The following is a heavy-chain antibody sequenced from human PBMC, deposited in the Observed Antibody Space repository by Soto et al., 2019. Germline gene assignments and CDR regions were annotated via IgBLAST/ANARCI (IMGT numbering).Heavy chain of an antibody. D-gene: IGHD6-19*01. V-gene: IGHV3-21*06. CDR1: GFAFNTYS. CDR3: ARDDGWLILDY. Sequence: EVQLVESGGGPVKPGGSLRLSCAASGFAFNTYSMNWVRQAPGKGLERVAFITRSSSYIYYADSVRGRFTLSRDNAKNSLYLQMNSLRAEDTAIYYCARDDGWLILDYWGQGNLVTVSS. CDR2: ITRSSSYI. J-gene: IGHJ4*02.